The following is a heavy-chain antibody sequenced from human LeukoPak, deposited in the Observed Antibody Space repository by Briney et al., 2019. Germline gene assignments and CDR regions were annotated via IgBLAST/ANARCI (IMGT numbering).Heavy chain of an antibody. CDR3: AKHPPIQLWLPFDY. D-gene: IGHD5-18*01. CDR1: GFTFSSYG. Sequence: GGTLRLSCAASGFTFSSYGMSWVRQAPGKGLEWVSAISGSGGSTYYADSVKGRFTISRDNSKNTLYLQMNSLRAEDTAVYYCAKHPPIQLWLPFDYWGQGTLVTVSS. V-gene: IGHV3-23*01. J-gene: IGHJ4*02. CDR2: ISGSGGST.